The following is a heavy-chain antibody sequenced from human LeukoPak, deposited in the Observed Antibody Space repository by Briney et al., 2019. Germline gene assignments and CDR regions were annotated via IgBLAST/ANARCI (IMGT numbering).Heavy chain of an antibody. CDR1: GGSFSSYA. V-gene: IGHV1-69*04. D-gene: IGHD3-3*01. CDR2: ITPIVDIA. J-gene: IGHJ4*02. CDR3: ASHPNPDGVSGYPY. Sequence: GASVKVSCKASGGSFSSYAFSWVRQAPGQGLEWMGRITPIVDIATYIQKFQGRVTITANESTSTAYMELSSLRSEDTAVYYCASHPNPDGVSGYPYWGQGTLVTVSS.